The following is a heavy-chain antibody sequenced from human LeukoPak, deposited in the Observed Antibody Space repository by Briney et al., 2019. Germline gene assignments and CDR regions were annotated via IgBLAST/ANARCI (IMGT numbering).Heavy chain of an antibody. J-gene: IGHJ6*02. CDR2: VNPNNGAT. CDR1: GYTFTGYY. CDR3: ARGSGNYYVMDV. V-gene: IGHV1-2*02. Sequence: GASVKVSCKASGYTFTGYYLHWVRQAPGQGLEWIGWVNPNNGATNYAQKFQGRVTMTRGTSISTAYMELSRLGSDDTAVYYCARGSGNYYVMDVWGQGTTVSVSS.